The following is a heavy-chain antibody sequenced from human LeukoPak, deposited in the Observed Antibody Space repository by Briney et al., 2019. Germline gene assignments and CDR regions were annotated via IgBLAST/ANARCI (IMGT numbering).Heavy chain of an antibody. CDR1: GGSISSYY. D-gene: IGHD3-10*01. J-gene: IGHJ4*02. Sequence: PSETLSLTCTVSGGSISSYYWSWIRQPPGKGLEWIGYIYYSGSTNYNPSLKGRVTISVDTSKNQFSLKLSSVTAADTAVYYCARGGPMVRGVIIGGAFDYWGQGTLVTVSS. CDR3: ARGGPMVRGVIIGGAFDY. CDR2: IYYSGST. V-gene: IGHV4-59*01.